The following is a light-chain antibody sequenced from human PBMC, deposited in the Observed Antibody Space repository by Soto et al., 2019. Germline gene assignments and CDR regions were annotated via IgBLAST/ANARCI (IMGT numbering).Light chain of an antibody. CDR2: KAS. V-gene: IGKV1-5*03. J-gene: IGKJ4*01. CDR3: QQYYTYPLT. Sequence: DTQMTQSPSTLSASVGDRVTITCRASQSVSSWLAWYQQKPGKAPNLLIYKASSLEGGVPSRFSGSGSGTEFTLTISSLQPDDFATYFCQQYYTYPLTFGGGTKV. CDR1: QSVSSW.